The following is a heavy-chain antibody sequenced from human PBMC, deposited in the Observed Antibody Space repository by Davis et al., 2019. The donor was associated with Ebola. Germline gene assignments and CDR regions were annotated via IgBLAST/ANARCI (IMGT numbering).Heavy chain of an antibody. CDR2: INSDGTST. CDR1: GFTFSSDW. Sequence: PGGSLRLSCAASGFTFSSDWMHWVRHAPGKGLVWVSRINSDGTSTSYADSVKGRFTISRDNAKNTLYLQMNSLRAEDTAVYYCAREGRSSGYYYENYYGMDVWGQGTTVTVSS. D-gene: IGHD3-22*01. J-gene: IGHJ6*02. V-gene: IGHV3-74*01. CDR3: AREGRSSGYYYENYYGMDV.